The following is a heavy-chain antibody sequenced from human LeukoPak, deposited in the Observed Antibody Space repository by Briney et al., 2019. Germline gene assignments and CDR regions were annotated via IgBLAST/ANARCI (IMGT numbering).Heavy chain of an antibody. D-gene: IGHD3-10*01. CDR2: ISGSGGST. CDR3: ARRPFGADY. J-gene: IGHJ4*02. CDR1: GFSFDNRA. Sequence: GGSLRLSCAASGFSFDNRAMSWLRQAPGKGLEWVSAISGSGGSTYYADSVKGQFTISRDNAKNSVYLQMNSLRVEDTAVYYCARRPFGADYWGQGTLVTVSS. V-gene: IGHV3-23*01.